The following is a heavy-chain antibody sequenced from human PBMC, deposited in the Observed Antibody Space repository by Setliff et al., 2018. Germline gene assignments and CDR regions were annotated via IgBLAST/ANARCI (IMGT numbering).Heavy chain of an antibody. J-gene: IGHJ6*03. CDR3: ARNVGSRSRGYNYYYYDMDV. V-gene: IGHV4-39*01. CDR2: IYYTGDP. CDR1: GGSLRGNAIF. Sequence: PSETLSLTCTVSGGSLRGNAIFWGWIRQPPGKGLECIGSIYYTGDPYYNPSLKSRVTMSVDTYRNQLSLKLTSVTAADTAVYYCARNVGSRSRGYNYYYYDMDVWGKGTTVTVSS. D-gene: IGHD3-10*01.